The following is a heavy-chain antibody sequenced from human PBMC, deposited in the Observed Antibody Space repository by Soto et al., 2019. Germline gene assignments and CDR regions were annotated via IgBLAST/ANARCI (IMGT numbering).Heavy chain of an antibody. CDR2: IIPIFGAA. V-gene: IGHV1-69*13. J-gene: IGHJ4*02. D-gene: IGHD2-2*01. Sequence: SSVKVSCKASGGTFISYAIGWVRQAPGQGLEWMGGIIPIFGAANYAQKFQGRVTITADESTSTAYMELSSLRSEDTAVYYCARAQRRYCSSTSCYFFDYWGQGTLVTVSS. CDR1: GGTFISYA. CDR3: ARAQRRYCSSTSCYFFDY.